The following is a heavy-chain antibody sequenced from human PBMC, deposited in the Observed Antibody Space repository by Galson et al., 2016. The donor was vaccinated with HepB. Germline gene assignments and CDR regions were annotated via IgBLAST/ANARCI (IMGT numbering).Heavy chain of an antibody. CDR3: AREPHGRTGDYYYYYGMDV. D-gene: IGHD3-10*01. V-gene: IGHV1-46*01. CDR2: INPSGGT. J-gene: IGHJ6*02. CDR1: GYTITTNY. Sequence: SVKVSCKASGYTITTNYVHWVRQAPGQGLEWMGVINPSGGTNYAQRFQGRVAMTRDTYTSTVYLDLSSLIFEDTALYYCAREPHGRTGDYYYYYGMDVWGQGTTVTVSS.